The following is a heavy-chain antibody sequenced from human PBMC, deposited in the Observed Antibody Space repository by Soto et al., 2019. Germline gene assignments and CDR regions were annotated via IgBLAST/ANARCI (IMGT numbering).Heavy chain of an antibody. Sequence: SETLSLTCSVSGGSMSEYFWIWIRQSPGKGLEWIGYIYYLGSTDYNPSLKSRVTISVDTSKRQFSLRLTSATAADTAVYYCGRDGYDGSGSPYPAYWGPGTQVT. V-gene: IGHV4-59*01. CDR1: GGSMSEYF. CDR3: GRDGYDGSGSPYPAY. D-gene: IGHD3-10*01. CDR2: IYYLGST. J-gene: IGHJ4*02.